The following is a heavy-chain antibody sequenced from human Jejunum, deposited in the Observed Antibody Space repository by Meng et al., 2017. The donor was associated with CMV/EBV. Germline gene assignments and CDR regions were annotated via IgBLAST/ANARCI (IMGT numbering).Heavy chain of an antibody. CDR3: GKTPRDCSSTSSCYYYGMDV. Sequence: YTLSWVRQVPGTGLEWVSSISTHSTYISYADSVKGRFTISRDNAKNSLYLQMDSLRVEDTAVYYCGKTPRDCSSTSSCYYYGMDVWGQGTTVTVSS. J-gene: IGHJ6*02. D-gene: IGHD2-2*01. CDR2: ISTHSTYI. V-gene: IGHV3-21*01. CDR1: YT.